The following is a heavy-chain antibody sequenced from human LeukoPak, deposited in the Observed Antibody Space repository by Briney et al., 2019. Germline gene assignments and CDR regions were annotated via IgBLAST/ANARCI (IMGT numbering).Heavy chain of an antibody. Sequence: GGSLRLSCTASGFIFSSSAMSWVRQAPGKGLEWVSSISGSGVSTYYADSVKGRFTVSRDNSKNTLYLQMNSLRAEDTAVYYCARDPHWEVVAATPYYFDYWGQGTLVTVSS. V-gene: IGHV3-23*01. CDR1: GFIFSSSA. J-gene: IGHJ4*02. CDR2: ISGSGVST. D-gene: IGHD2-15*01. CDR3: ARDPHWEVVAATPYYFDY.